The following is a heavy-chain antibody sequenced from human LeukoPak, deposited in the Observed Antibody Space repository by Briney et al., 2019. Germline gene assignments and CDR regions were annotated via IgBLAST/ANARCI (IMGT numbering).Heavy chain of an antibody. CDR2: IEASGST. CDR1: GSSINDFY. CDR3: ARGHSGSYYAY. Sequence: SETLSLTCTVSGSSINDFYWTWIWQPAGKGLEWIGRIEASGSTKYNPSLKSRVTMSLDTSKNQFSLSLTSVAAADTAVYYCARGHSGSYYAYWGQGTLVTVSS. V-gene: IGHV4-4*07. J-gene: IGHJ4*02. D-gene: IGHD1-26*01.